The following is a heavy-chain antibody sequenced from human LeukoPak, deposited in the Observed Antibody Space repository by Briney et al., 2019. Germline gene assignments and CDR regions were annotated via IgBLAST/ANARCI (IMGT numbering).Heavy chain of an antibody. CDR2: INTNTGNP. V-gene: IGHV7-4-1*02. Sequence: ASVKVSCKASGYTFTSYAMNWVRQAPGQGLEWMGWINTNTGNPTYTQGFTGRFVFSLDTSVSTAYLQISSLKAEDTAVYYCARNEMYYDYVWGSYRLYFDYWGQGTLVTVSS. CDR3: ARNEMYYDYVWGSYRLYFDY. CDR1: GYTFTSYA. J-gene: IGHJ4*02. D-gene: IGHD3-16*02.